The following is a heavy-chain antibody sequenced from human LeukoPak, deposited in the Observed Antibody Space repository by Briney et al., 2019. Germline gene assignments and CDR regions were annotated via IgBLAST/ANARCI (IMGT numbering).Heavy chain of an antibody. CDR1: GYTFTSYD. Sequence: GASVKVSCKASGYTFTSYDINWVRQATGQGLEWMGWMNPNSGNTGYAQKFQGRVTMTRDTSISTAYMELSSLTSEDTAVYYCARGPTLVRGVILPGSVGGMDVWGQGTTVTVSS. J-gene: IGHJ6*02. CDR3: ARGPTLVRGVILPGSVGGMDV. V-gene: IGHV1-8*01. CDR2: MNPNSGNT. D-gene: IGHD3-10*01.